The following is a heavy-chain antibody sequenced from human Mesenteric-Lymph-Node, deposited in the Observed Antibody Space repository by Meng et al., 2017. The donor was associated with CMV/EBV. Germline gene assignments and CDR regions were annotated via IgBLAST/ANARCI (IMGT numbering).Heavy chain of an antibody. Sequence: SVKVSCKASRGTFSNYGISWVRQAPGQGLEWMGAIIPMFETVNYERRFRGRVSITADESTSTAYMELRSLRSDDTAVYYCARVQLDYGGNSYYYYGMDVWGQGTTVTVSS. V-gene: IGHV1-69*13. D-gene: IGHD4-23*01. CDR3: ARVQLDYGGNSYYYYGMDV. CDR2: IIPMFETV. CDR1: RGTFSNYG. J-gene: IGHJ6*02.